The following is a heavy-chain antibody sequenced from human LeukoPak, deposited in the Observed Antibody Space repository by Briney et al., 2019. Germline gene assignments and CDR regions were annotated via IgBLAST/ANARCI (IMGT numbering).Heavy chain of an antibody. CDR1: GFTFSWHG. Sequence: PGGSLRLSCAPSGFTFSWHGMHWVRQAPGKGLEWVAIISNDGSRKYYAHSVKGRFTISRDNSKNTLYLQMDSLRAEDTAVYYCARDRAWNYFDYWGQGTLVTVSS. CDR3: ARDRAWNYFDY. J-gene: IGHJ4*02. D-gene: IGHD3-3*01. V-gene: IGHV3-30*03. CDR2: ISNDGSRK.